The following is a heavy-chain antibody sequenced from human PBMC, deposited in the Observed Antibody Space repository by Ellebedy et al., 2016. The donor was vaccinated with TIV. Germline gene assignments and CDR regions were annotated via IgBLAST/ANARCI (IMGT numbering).Heavy chain of an antibody. Sequence: SQTLSLTCAVYGGSFSGYYWSWIRQPPGKGLEWIGEINHSGSTNYNPSLKSRVTISVDTSKNQFSLKLSSVTAADTAVYYCARAFSDVVVTAKGVDVWGQGTTVTVSS. D-gene: IGHD2-21*02. J-gene: IGHJ6*02. CDR3: ARAFSDVVVTAKGVDV. CDR1: GGSFSGYY. CDR2: INHSGST. V-gene: IGHV4-34*01.